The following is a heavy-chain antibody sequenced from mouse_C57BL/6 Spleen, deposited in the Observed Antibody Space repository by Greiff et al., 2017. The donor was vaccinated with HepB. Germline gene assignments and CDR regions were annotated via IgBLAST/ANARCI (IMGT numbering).Heavy chain of an antibody. J-gene: IGHJ4*01. CDR1: GFTFSDYG. CDR2: ISSGSSTI. CDR3: ARTLGSSYDYAMDY. Sequence: EVKLVESGGGLVKPGGSLKLSCAASGFTFSDYGMHWVRQAPEKGLEWVAYISSGSSTIYYADTVKGRFTISRDNAKNTLFLQMTSLRSEDTAMYYCARTLGSSYDYAMDYWGQGTSVTVSS. D-gene: IGHD1-1*01. V-gene: IGHV5-17*01.